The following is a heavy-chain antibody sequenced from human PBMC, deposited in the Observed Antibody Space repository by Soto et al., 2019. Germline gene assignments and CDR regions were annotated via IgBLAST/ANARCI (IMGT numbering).Heavy chain of an antibody. CDR3: TRDTVGGNRFDP. Sequence: QVQLVQSGVEVKKPGASVKVSCKASGYTFTSYGISWVRQAPGQGLEWMGWTNPYNGNTNYAQKLQGRVTMTTDTSTSTAYMELRSLRSDDTAVYYCTRDTVGGNRFDPWGQGPLVTVSS. J-gene: IGHJ5*02. CDR1: GYTFTSYG. CDR2: TNPYNGNT. D-gene: IGHD1-26*01. V-gene: IGHV1-18*01.